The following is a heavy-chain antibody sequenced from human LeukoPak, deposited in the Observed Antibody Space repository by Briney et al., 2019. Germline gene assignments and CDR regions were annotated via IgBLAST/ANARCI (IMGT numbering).Heavy chain of an antibody. CDR1: GFTFGDHA. CDR2: IRRKVYGETT. J-gene: IGHJ4*02. D-gene: IGHD3-9*01. Sequence: PGRSLRLSCTGSGFTFGDHAVSWFRQAPGKGLEWLGFIRRKVYGETTEYAASAKGRFTISRDDSKSIVYLQMNSLKTEDTAVYYCGRDSYDILSGHSDYWGQGTLVTVSS. CDR3: GRDSYDILSGHSDY. V-gene: IGHV3-49*03.